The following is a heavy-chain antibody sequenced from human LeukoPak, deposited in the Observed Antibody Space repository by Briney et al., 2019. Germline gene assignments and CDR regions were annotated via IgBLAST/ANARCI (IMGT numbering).Heavy chain of an antibody. V-gene: IGHV3-74*01. CDR1: GISFSSYW. Sequence: PGGSLRLSCAASGISFSSYWMHWVRQAPGKGLVWVSRINSDGSSTSYADSVKGRFTISRDNAKNTLYLQMSSLRAEDAAVYYCARELKGSVPNRGQGTLVTVSS. CDR2: INSDGSST. CDR3: ARELKGSVPN. D-gene: IGHD2-8*01. J-gene: IGHJ4*02.